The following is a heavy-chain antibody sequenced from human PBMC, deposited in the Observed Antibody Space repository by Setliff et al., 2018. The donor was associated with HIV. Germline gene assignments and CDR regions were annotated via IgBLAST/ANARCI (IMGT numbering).Heavy chain of an antibody. CDR3: ARIFGFTTASYARGNDY. CDR2: VYYTGTT. Sequence: SETLSLTCTVSGGSISSITHYWGWFSQPPGKGLECIGTVYYTGTTYYNSSLESRVTISVDTSRNQFTLKLYSVTAADTAVYYCARIFGFTTASYARGNDYWGRGTLVTVSS. D-gene: IGHD3-16*01. V-gene: IGHV4-39*01. J-gene: IGHJ4*02. CDR1: GGSISSITHY.